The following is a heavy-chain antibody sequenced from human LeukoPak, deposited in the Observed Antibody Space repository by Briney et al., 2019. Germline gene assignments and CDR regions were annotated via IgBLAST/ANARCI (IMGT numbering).Heavy chain of an antibody. CDR2: INHSGST. D-gene: IGHD3-10*01. J-gene: IGHJ4*02. CDR1: GGSFSGYY. V-gene: IGHV4-34*01. CDR3: ARGLSVPARITMVRGVIGYFDY. Sequence: SETLSLTCAVYGGSFSGYYWSWIRQTPGKGLEWIGEINHSGSTNYNPSLKSRVTISVDTSKNQFSLKLSSVTAADTAVYYCARGLSVPARITMVRGVIGYFDYWGQGTLVTVSS.